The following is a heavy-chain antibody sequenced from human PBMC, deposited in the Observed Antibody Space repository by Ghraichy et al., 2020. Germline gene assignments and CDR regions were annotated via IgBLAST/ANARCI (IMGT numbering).Heavy chain of an antibody. V-gene: IGHV3-66*01. CDR1: GFTVSSNY. Sequence: GGSLRLSCAASGFTVSSNYMSWVRQAPGKGLEWVSVIYSGGSTYYADSVKGRITISRDNSKNTLYLQMNSLRAEDTAVYYCASNPRSGSYYNVRSDYYFDYWGQGTLVTVSS. CDR2: IYSGGST. J-gene: IGHJ4*02. CDR3: ASNPRSGSYYNVRSDYYFDY. D-gene: IGHD3-10*01.